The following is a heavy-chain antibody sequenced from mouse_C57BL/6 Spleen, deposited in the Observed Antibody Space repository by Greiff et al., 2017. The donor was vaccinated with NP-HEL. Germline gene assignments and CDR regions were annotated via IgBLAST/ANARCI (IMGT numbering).Heavy chain of an antibody. J-gene: IGHJ3*01. D-gene: IGHD1-1*01. V-gene: IGHV1-26*01. CDR2: INPNNGGT. CDR3: ARGGGSSLAY. Sequence: VQLQQSGPELVKPGASVKISCKASGYTFTDYYMNWVKQSHGKSLEWIGDINPNNGGTSYNQKFKGKATLTVDKSSSTAYMELRSLTSEDSAVDYCARGGGSSLAYWGQGTLVTVSA. CDR1: GYTFTDYY.